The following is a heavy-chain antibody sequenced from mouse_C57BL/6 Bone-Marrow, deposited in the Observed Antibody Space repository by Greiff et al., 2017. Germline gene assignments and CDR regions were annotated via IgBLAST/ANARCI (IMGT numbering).Heavy chain of an antibody. CDR2: ISPGGGYT. Sequence: QVQLQQSGAELVRPGTSVKMSCKASGYTFTNYWIGWAKQRPGHGLEWIGDISPGGGYTNYNEKFKGKATLTADKSSSTAYMQFSSLTSEDSAIYYCARSGYPVPFDYWGQGTTLTVSS. D-gene: IGHD1-2*01. J-gene: IGHJ2*01. CDR3: ARSGYPVPFDY. V-gene: IGHV1-63*01. CDR1: GYTFTNYW.